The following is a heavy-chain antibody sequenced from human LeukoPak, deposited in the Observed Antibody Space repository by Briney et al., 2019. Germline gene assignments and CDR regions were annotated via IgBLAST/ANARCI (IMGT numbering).Heavy chain of an antibody. D-gene: IGHD1-26*01. Sequence: GRSLRLSCAASGFTFSSYAMHWVRQAPGKGLEWVAVISYDGSNKYYADSVKGRFTISRDNSKNTLYLQMNSLRAEDTAVYYCAKGDSYSGSYVGIDYWGQGTLVTVSS. J-gene: IGHJ4*02. V-gene: IGHV3-30-3*01. CDR2: ISYDGSNK. CDR3: AKGDSYSGSYVGIDY. CDR1: GFTFSSYA.